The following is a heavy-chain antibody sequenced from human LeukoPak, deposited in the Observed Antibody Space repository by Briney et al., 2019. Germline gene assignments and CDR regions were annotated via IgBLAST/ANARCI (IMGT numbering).Heavy chain of an antibody. Sequence: ASVKVSCKASGYTFTNYYIHWVRQAPGQGLEWMGIINPSAGSTTYAQKFQGRVTMTRDTSTITVYMELSSLRSEDTAVYYCVRGASRSFDLWGPGTLVTVSS. V-gene: IGHV1-46*01. J-gene: IGHJ4*02. CDR1: GYTFTNYY. CDR3: VRGASRSFDL. CDR2: INPSAGST.